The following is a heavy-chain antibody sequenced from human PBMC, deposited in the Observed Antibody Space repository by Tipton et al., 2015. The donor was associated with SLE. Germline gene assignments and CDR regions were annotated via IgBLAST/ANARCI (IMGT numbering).Heavy chain of an antibody. CDR2: ISWKSGDI. CDR3: VRDPLYYDYIWGSYRPSWYFDY. Sequence: SLRLSCVASGFTFDDFAIHWVRLGPGKGLDWVSGISWKSGDIGYADSVKGRFTISRDNAKNSVFRHMNTLRAEDTAFYFCVRDPLYYDYIWGSYRPSWYFDYWGQGILVTVSS. CDR1: GFTFDDFA. J-gene: IGHJ4*02. V-gene: IGHV3-9*01. D-gene: IGHD3-16*02.